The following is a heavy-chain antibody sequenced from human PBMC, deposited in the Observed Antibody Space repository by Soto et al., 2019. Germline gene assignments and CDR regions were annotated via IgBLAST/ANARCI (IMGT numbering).Heavy chain of an antibody. CDR3: ARTNGAGSYYNH. J-gene: IGHJ5*02. CDR1: GYSFTNYW. Sequence: GESLKISCKASGYSFTNYWIAWMRQMPGKGLEWMGIIYPGDSDPRYSPSFQGQVTISAANSISTAYLQWSSLRASDTAIYYSARTNGAGSYYNHWGQGTLVTVSS. CDR2: IYPGDSDP. V-gene: IGHV5-51*01. D-gene: IGHD3-10*01.